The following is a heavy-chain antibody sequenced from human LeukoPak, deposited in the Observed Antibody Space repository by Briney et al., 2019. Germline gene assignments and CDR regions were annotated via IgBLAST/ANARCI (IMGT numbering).Heavy chain of an antibody. CDR1: GFTFSSYA. CDR3: AKGSSGGKMATISH. D-gene: IGHD5-24*01. CDR2: ISGSGGST. J-gene: IGHJ4*02. Sequence: PGGSLRLSCAASGFTFSSYAMSWVRQAPGKGLEWVSAISGSGGSTYYADSVKGRFTISRDNSKNTLYLQMNSLRAEDTAVYYCAKGSSGGKMATISHWGQGTLVTVSS. V-gene: IGHV3-23*01.